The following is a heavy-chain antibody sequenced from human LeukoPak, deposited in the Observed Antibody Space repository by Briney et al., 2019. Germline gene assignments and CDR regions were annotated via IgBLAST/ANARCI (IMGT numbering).Heavy chain of an antibody. CDR3: ERLGCRGGDCYYYFYMDV. V-gene: IGHV5-51*01. CDR2: IYPGDSNT. J-gene: IGHJ6*03. CDR1: GYSFTSYW. D-gene: IGHD2-21*02. Sequence: GESLKISCKGSGYSFTSYWIAWVRQMPGKGLEWMGLIYPGDSNTRYSPSFQGQVTISADKSISTAYLQWSSLKASDTAMYYFERLGCRGGDCYYYFYMDVWGKGTTVTVSS.